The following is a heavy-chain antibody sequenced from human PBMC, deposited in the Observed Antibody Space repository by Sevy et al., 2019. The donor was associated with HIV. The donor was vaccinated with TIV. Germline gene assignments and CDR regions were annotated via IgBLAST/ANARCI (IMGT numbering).Heavy chain of an antibody. D-gene: IGHD3-9*01. CDR3: AKDFTGYNGMDV. J-gene: IGHJ6*02. CDR2: ISYHGRDK. CDR1: GITFSTSG. Sequence: GGSLRLSCVVSGITFSTSGMHWVRQAPGKGLEWVAVISYHGRDKFYADSVKGRSTISRDNSKNILYLQMISLRAEDTAVYYCAKDFTGYNGMDVWGQWTMVTVSS. V-gene: IGHV3-30*18.